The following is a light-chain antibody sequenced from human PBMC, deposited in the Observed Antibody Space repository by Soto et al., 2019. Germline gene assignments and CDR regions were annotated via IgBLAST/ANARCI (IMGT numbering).Light chain of an antibody. Sequence: DIQMTQSPSSLSAFVGDTVTINCRATDSIDRYLNWYQQKPGQAPRVLITAASTLESGVPSRLSGSGSGTDLPLTINNLQPEDFATYYCQRTYNAPFTFGPGTKVSIK. V-gene: IGKV1-39*01. CDR3: QRTYNAPFT. CDR1: DSIDRY. CDR2: AAS. J-gene: IGKJ3*01.